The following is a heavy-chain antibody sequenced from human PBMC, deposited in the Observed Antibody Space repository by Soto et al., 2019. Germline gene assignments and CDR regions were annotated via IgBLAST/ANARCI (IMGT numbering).Heavy chain of an antibody. D-gene: IGHD6-13*01. CDR1: GYSLTSYG. V-gene: IGHV1-3*01. CDR3: VRRHVSATGIDWFDP. J-gene: IGHJ5*02. CDR2: INAANGDT. Sequence: ASVKVPCKSSGYSLTSYGIHWVRQAPGQRLEWMGWINAANGDTKYSPKFQGRVTITRDTSASTAYMELSSLRSEDTAVYYCVRRHVSATGIDWFDPWGQGTQVTVSS.